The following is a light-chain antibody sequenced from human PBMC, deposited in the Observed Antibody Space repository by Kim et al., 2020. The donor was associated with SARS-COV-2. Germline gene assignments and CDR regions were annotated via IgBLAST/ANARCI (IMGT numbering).Light chain of an antibody. V-gene: IGKV1-5*01. J-gene: IGKJ1*01. CDR3: QQYNSYPWT. CDR2: DAS. Sequence: ETVEDRVTITCRASQSISSWLAWYQQKPGKAPKLLIYDASSLESGVPSRFSGSGSGTEFTLTISSLQPDDFATYYCQQYNSYPWTFGQGTKVDIK. CDR1: QSISSW.